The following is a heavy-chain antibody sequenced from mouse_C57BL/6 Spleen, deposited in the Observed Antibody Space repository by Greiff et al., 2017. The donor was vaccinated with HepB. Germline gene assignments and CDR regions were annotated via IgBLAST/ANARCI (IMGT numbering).Heavy chain of an antibody. D-gene: IGHD1-2*01. J-gene: IGHJ4*01. CDR2: ISDGGSYT. Sequence: EVKLMESGGGLVKPGGSLKLSCAASGFTFSSYAMSWVRQTPEKRLEWVATISDGGSYTYYPDNVKGRFTISRDNAKNNLYLQMSHLKSEDTAMYYCARATPSFYYAMDYWGQGTSVTVSS. CDR1: GFTFSSYA. V-gene: IGHV5-4*03. CDR3: ARATPSFYYAMDY.